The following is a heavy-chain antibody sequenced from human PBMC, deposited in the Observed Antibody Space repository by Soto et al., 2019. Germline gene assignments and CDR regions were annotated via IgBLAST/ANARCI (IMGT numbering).Heavy chain of an antibody. CDR2: IYYTGNT. CDR3: ARSGNNWFDP. Sequence: QVHLQESGPGLVKPSETLSLTCAVSGDSINSCYWNWIRQPPGKGLEWIGYIYYTGNTNYNPSLKSRVIISLDMSKNQFSLSLSSVTAADTAVYYCARSGNNWFDPWGQGTLVTVSS. CDR1: GDSINSCY. J-gene: IGHJ5*02. V-gene: IGHV4-59*01.